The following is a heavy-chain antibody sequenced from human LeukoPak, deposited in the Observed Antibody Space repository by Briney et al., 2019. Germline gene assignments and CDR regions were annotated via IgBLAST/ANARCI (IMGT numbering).Heavy chain of an antibody. CDR2: ISGSGGST. J-gene: IGHJ4*02. CDR3: ATLTIFGATFDY. CDR1: GFTFSSYA. Sequence: GGSLRLSCAASGFTFSSYAMSWVRQAPGKGLEWVSAISGSGGSTYYADSVKGPFTISRDNSKNTLYLQMNSLRAEDTAVYYCATLTIFGATFDYWGQGTLVTVSS. D-gene: IGHD3-3*01. V-gene: IGHV3-23*01.